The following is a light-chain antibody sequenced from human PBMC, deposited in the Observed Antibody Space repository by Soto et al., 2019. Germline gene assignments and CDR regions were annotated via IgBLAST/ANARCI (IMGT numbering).Light chain of an antibody. CDR2: GAS. Sequence: PGERATLSFRSSQSVSSNYLALYQRKPGQAPSILIYGASSRAIDIPNRFRGSGSWTDFTLTITRLEAEDFAVYYCQPYGSSPPTCGQGPEVDI. CDR1: QSVSSNY. J-gene: IGKJ1*01. V-gene: IGKV3-20*01. CDR3: QPYGSSPPT.